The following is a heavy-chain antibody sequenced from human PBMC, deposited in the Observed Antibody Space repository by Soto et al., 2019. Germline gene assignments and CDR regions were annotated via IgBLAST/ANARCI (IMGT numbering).Heavy chain of an antibody. D-gene: IGHD3-10*01. Sequence: QVQLVESGGGVVQPGRSLRLSCAASGFTFNNYAMHWVRQAPGKGLEWVAVISYDGNNKYNADSVKGRFTISRDNSKNTLDLQRNSLRAEDTAVYYCATYGPGSSWGQGSLVTVSS. CDR1: GFTFNNYA. J-gene: IGHJ5*02. CDR3: ATYGPGSS. CDR2: ISYDGNNK. V-gene: IGHV3-30-3*01.